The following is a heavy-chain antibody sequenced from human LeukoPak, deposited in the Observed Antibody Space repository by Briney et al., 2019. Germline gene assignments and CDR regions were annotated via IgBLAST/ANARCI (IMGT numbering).Heavy chain of an antibody. J-gene: IGHJ4*02. CDR3: ARDGVDTAMVTVDSADY. CDR1: GFTFSSYA. D-gene: IGHD5-18*01. Sequence: PGGSLRLSCAASGFTFSSYAIHWVRQAPGKGLEWVAVISYDGSNKYYADSVKGRFTISRDNSKNTLYLQINSLRAEDTAVYYCARDGVDTAMVTVDSADYWGQGTLVTVSS. CDR2: ISYDGSNK. V-gene: IGHV3-30*04.